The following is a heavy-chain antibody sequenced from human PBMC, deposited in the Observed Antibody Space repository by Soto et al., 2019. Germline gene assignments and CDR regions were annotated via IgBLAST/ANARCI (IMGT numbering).Heavy chain of an antibody. CDR3: ARSFCVAAAGPFDY. J-gene: IGHJ4*02. Sequence: SETLSLTCTVSGGSISSGGYYWSWIRQHPGKGLEWIGCIYYSGSTYYNPSLKSRVTISVDTSKNQFSLKLSSVTAADTAVYYCARSFCVAAAGPFDYWGQGNLVTVSS. D-gene: IGHD6-13*01. CDR1: GGSISSGGYY. CDR2: IYYSGST. V-gene: IGHV4-31*03.